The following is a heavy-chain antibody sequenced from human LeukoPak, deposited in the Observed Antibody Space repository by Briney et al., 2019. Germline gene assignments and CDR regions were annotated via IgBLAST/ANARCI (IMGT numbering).Heavy chain of an antibody. V-gene: IGHV4-39*01. Sequence: SETLSLTCTVSGGSISSSSYYWGGIRQPPGKGLEWIGTIYYSGSTYYNPSLASRVTISVDTSKNQFSLKLSSVTAADTAVYYCARGLGQYYYYYMDVWGKGTTVTISS. CDR2: IYYSGST. J-gene: IGHJ6*03. CDR3: ARGLGQYYYYYMDV. D-gene: IGHD3/OR15-3a*01. CDR1: GGSISSSSYY.